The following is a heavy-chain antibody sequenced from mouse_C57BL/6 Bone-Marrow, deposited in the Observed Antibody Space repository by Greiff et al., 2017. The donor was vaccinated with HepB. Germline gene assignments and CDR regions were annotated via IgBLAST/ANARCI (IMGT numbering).Heavy chain of an antibody. D-gene: IGHD2-1*01. Sequence: EVKLVESGGGLVQPGGSLSLSCAASGFTFTDYYMSWVRQPPGKALEWLGFIRNKANGYTTEYSASVKGRFTISRDNSQSILYLQMNALRAEDSATYYCASDLLGYFDVWGTGTTVTVSS. CDR2: IRNKANGYTT. CDR3: ASDLLGYFDV. V-gene: IGHV7-3*01. CDR1: GFTFTDYY. J-gene: IGHJ1*03.